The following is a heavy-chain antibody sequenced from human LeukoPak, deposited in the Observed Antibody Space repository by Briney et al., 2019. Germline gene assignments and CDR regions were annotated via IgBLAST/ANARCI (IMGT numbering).Heavy chain of an antibody. D-gene: IGHD5-18*01. CDR3: ARSLYSYYYFDY. V-gene: IGHV4-30-4*01. Sequence: SQTLSLTCTVSGGSISSGDYYWSWIRQPPGMGLEWVGYMYYSGSTYYNPSLKSRVTISVDTSKNQFSLKLSSVTAADTAVYYCARSLYSYYYFDYWGRGALVTVSS. CDR2: MYYSGST. CDR1: GGSISSGDYY. J-gene: IGHJ4*02.